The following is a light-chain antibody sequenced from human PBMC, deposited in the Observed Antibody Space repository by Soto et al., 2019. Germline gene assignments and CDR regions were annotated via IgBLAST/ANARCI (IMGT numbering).Light chain of an antibody. CDR1: QAIGNN. J-gene: IGKJ5*01. Sequence: DIQMTQSPSSLSVSVGDRVTITCRATQAIGNNLNWYQQKPGKAPKVLISAASTLQSGVPSRFSGSGSATEFTLTITSLQPEDFATYHCQQSNTIPYTFGQGTRLEIK. V-gene: IGKV1-39*01. CDR3: QQSNTIPYT. CDR2: AAS.